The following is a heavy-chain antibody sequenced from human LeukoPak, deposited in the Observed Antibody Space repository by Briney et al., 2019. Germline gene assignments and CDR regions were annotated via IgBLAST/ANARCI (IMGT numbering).Heavy chain of an antibody. V-gene: IGHV3-48*03. D-gene: IGHD1-1*01. CDR1: GFTLSSYE. CDR3: VRAGTTGGTYWFDP. J-gene: IGHJ5*02. Sequence: GGSLRLSCAVSGFTLSSYEMNWVRQAPGKGLEWFSYISNSGYNIYYADSVKGRFTISRDNSRNTLYLEMNSLRAEDTALYYCVRAGTTGGTYWFDPWGQGTLVTVSS. CDR2: ISNSGYNI.